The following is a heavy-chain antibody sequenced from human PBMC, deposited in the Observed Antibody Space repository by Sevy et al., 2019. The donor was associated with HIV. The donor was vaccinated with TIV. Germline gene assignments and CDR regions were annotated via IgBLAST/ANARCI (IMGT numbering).Heavy chain of an antibody. J-gene: IGHJ4*02. CDR2: TYYRSKWYN. CDR1: GDSVSSNSAA. CDR3: ARGFRDSGYDCLLFDY. V-gene: IGHV6-1*01. Sequence: SQTLSLTCAISGDSVSSNSAAWNWIRQSPSRGLEWLGRTYYRSKWYNDYAVSVKSRITINPDTSKNQFSLQLNSVTPEDTAVYYCARGFRDSGYDCLLFDYWGQGTLVTVSS. D-gene: IGHD5-12*01.